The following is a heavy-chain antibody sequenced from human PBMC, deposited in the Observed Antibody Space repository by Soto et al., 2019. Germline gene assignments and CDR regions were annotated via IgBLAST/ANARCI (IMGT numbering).Heavy chain of an antibody. CDR3: ARGDQYYDFWSGFSTYYYGMDV. CDR2: IYSGGST. J-gene: IGHJ6*02. V-gene: IGHV3-53*01. CDR1: GVTVSSNY. D-gene: IGHD3-3*01. Sequence: GGSLRLSCAASGVTVSSNYMSWVRQAPGKGLEWVSVIYSGGSTYYADSVKGRFTISRDNSKNTLYLQMNSLRAEDTAVYYCARGDQYYDFWSGFSTYYYGMDVWGQGTTVTVSS.